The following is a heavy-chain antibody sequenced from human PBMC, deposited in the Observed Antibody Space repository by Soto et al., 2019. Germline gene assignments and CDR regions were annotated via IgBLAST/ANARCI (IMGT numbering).Heavy chain of an antibody. V-gene: IGHV3-33*01. J-gene: IGHJ4*02. D-gene: IGHD3-3*01. CDR2: IWYDGSNK. Sequence: PGGSLRLSCAASGFTFSSYGMHWVRQAPGKGLEWVAVIWYDGSNKYYADSVKGRFTISRDNSKNTLYLQLHSLSAEDTAESYCARDSDYDIWSSNYFGCWGQGTLVAVSS. CDR3: ARDSDYDIWSSNYFGC. CDR1: GFTFSSYG.